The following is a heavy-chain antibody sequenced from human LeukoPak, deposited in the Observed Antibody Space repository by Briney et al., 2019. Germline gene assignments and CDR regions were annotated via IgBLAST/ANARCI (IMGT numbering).Heavy chain of an antibody. V-gene: IGHV4-59*01. Sequence: PSGTLSLTCTVSGGSISSYYWSWIRQPPGKGLEWIGYIYYSGSTNYNPSLKSRVTISVDTSKNQFSLKLSSVTAADTAVYYCARDSVGYAFDIWGQGTMVTVSS. CDR2: IYYSGST. CDR3: ARDSVGYAFDI. D-gene: IGHD1-26*01. CDR1: GGSISSYY. J-gene: IGHJ3*02.